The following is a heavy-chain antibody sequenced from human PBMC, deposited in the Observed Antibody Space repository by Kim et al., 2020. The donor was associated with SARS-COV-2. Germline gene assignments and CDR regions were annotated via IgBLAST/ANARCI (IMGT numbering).Heavy chain of an antibody. CDR3: ANDRDYSEPVYYYHGMDV. J-gene: IGHJ6*02. V-gene: IGHV3-30*02. D-gene: IGHD4-4*01. Sequence: VKARFTISRDNSKNTVYLQMNSLRAEDTAVYFGANDRDYSEPVYYYHGMDVWGQGTTVTVSS.